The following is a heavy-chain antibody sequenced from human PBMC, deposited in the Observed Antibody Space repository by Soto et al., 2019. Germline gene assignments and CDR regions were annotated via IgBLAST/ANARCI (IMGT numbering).Heavy chain of an antibody. CDR1: GFTFSNYG. D-gene: IGHD3-10*01. J-gene: IGHJ6*02. CDR3: ARDDEYSGNGMDF. CDR2: ILNDGSNR. V-gene: IGHV3-33*01. Sequence: QVQLVESGGGVVQPGRSLRLSCAASGFTFSNYGMHWVRQAPGKGLEWVAVILNDGSNRYHADSVKDRFTISRDNSKNTLYLQMSILRAEDTAVDYCARDDEYSGNGMDFWGQGTTVTVS.